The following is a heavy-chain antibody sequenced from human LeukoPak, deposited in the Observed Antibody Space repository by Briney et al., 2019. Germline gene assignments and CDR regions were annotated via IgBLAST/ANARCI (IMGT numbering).Heavy chain of an antibody. CDR2: ISYDGSNK. V-gene: IGHV3-30*18. CDR3: GKDMARIYYYGSGEIDY. D-gene: IGHD3-10*01. Sequence: PGRSLRLSCAASGFPFSRHGMHWVRQVLGKGLEWLAVISYDGSNKAYADSVKGRFTISRDNSNNTLHLQMNSLRAEDTAVYYCGKDMARIYYYGSGEIDYWGQGTLVTVSS. J-gene: IGHJ4*02. CDR1: GFPFSRHG.